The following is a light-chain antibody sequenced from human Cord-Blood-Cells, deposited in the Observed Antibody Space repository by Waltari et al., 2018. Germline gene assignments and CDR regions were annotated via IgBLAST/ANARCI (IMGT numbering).Light chain of an antibody. Sequence: DIQMTQSPSTLSASVGDRVTITCRARPSISSWLAWYQQKPGKAPKLLIYKASSLESGVPSWFSGSGSGTECTRTISSLQPDDFATYYCQQYNSWTFGQGTKVEIK. CDR3: QQYNSWT. CDR2: KAS. CDR1: PSISSW. V-gene: IGKV1-5*03. J-gene: IGKJ1*01.